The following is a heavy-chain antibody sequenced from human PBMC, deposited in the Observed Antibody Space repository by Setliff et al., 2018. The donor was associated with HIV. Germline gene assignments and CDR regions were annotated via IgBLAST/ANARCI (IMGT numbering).Heavy chain of an antibody. Sequence: GASVKVSCKASGYMFSGFHMHWVRQAAGQGLEWMGWISPDNGDTKIPQRFRGRVTMTTDTSTSTAYMELRSLRSEDTAVYYCARYRPNHPQNAFDIWGQGTMVTVSS. J-gene: IGHJ3*02. CDR2: ISPDNGDT. CDR3: ARYRPNHPQNAFDI. V-gene: IGHV1-18*04. D-gene: IGHD1-26*01. CDR1: GYMFSGFH.